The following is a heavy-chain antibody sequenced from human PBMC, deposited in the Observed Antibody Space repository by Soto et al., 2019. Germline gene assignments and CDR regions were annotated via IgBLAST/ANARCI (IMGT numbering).Heavy chain of an antibody. J-gene: IGHJ4*02. CDR3: AREATVATPLDY. D-gene: IGHD4-17*01. V-gene: IGHV1-18*01. CDR1: GYTFTSYG. CDR2: ISAYNGNT. Sequence: QVQLVQSGAEVKKPGASVKVSCKASGYTFTSYGISWVRQAPGQGLEWMGWISAYNGNTNYAQKLQGRVAMTTDSAVSTAYMDLRSVRFHDTAVYYCAREATVATPLDYWGQGTLVTVSS.